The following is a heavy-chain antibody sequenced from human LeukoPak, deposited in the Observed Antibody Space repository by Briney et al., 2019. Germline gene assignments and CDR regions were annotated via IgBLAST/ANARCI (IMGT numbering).Heavy chain of an antibody. CDR3: ARGGNGYCSSTSCYVGEGFDY. J-gene: IGHJ4*02. D-gene: IGHD2-2*03. CDR2: ISAYNGNT. Sequence: ASVKVSCKASGYTFTSYGISCVRQAPGQGLEWMGWISAYNGNTNYAQKLQGRVTMTTDTSTSTAYMELRSLRSDDTAVYYCARGGNGYCSSTSCYVGEGFDYWGQGTLVTVSS. CDR1: GYTFTSYG. V-gene: IGHV1-18*01.